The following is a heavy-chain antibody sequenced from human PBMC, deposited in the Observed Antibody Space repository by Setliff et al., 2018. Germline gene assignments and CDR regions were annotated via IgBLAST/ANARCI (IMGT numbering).Heavy chain of an antibody. V-gene: IGHV4-34*12. D-gene: IGHD1-1*01. Sequence: SETLSLTCGVYGGSFSGYYWSWIRQPPGKRLGWIGEIIPGGSTNYNPSLKSRLTISRDTSKNQVSLKLNSVTATDTAVYYCARGTAWPRPYYFDYWGQGTLVTVSS. J-gene: IGHJ4*02. CDR1: GGSFSGYY. CDR2: IIPGGST. CDR3: ARGTAWPRPYYFDY.